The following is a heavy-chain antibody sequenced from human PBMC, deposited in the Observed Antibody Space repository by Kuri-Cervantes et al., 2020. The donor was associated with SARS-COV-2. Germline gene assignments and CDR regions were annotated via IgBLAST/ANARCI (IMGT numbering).Heavy chain of an antibody. Sequence: ESLKISCTVSGGSISSSSYYWGWIRQPPGKGLEWIGSIYYSGSTYYNPSLKSRVAISVDTSKNQFSLKLSSVTAADTAVYYCARHVGCSSTSCDGCNWFDPWGQGTLVTVSS. CDR2: IYYSGST. J-gene: IGHJ5*02. CDR1: GGSISSSSYY. CDR3: ARHVGCSSTSCDGCNWFDP. D-gene: IGHD2-2*01. V-gene: IGHV4-39*01.